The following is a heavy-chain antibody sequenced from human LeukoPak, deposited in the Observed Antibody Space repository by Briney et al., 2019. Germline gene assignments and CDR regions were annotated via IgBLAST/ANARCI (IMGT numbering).Heavy chain of an antibody. J-gene: IGHJ4*02. D-gene: IGHD3-22*01. CDR2: INPNSGGT. Sequence: GASVKVSCKASGYTFTDYYIHWVRQAPGQGLEWMGWINPNSGGTNYAQKFQGRVTMTRDTSISTAYMELSRLRSDDTAVYYCARMYYYDSSEEFDYWGQGTLVTVSS. V-gene: IGHV1-2*02. CDR3: ARMYYYDSSEEFDY. CDR1: GYTFTDYY.